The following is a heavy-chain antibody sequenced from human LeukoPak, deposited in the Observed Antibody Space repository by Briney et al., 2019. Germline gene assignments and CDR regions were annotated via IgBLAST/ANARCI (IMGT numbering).Heavy chain of an antibody. V-gene: IGHV3-30*02. CDR2: IRFDGGNK. D-gene: IGHD3-10*01. CDR3: AKDSLRTYYGSGSYPLDY. CDR1: GFTFNNYD. Sequence: PGASLRLSCAASGFTFNNYDMHWVRQAPGKGLEWVAFIRFDGGNKYYADSVKGRFTISRDSSKNTLFLQMNSLRADDTAVYYCAKDSLRTYYGSGSYPLDYWGQGTLVTVSS. J-gene: IGHJ4*02.